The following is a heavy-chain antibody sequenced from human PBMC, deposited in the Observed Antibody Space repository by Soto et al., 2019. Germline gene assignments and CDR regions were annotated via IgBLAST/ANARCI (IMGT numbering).Heavy chain of an antibody. CDR3: ARDNWFDP. V-gene: IGHV3-21*01. CDR1: GFTFSSYT. Sequence: EVQVVESGGGLVKPGASLRLSCAASGFTFSSYTMNWVRQAPGKGLEWVSSITSTSYIYYADSVKGRFTISRDNARNSLYLQMNSLRAEDTAVYYCARDNWFDPWGQGTLVTVSS. J-gene: IGHJ5*02. CDR2: ITSTSYI.